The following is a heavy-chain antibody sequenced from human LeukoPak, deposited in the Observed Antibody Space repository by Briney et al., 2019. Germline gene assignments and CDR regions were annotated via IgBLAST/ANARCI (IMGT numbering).Heavy chain of an antibody. J-gene: IGHJ4*02. CDR3: ATPKSDDGAYPI. V-gene: IGHV4-39*01. Sequence: SETLSLTCSVSGDSVSAHPFYWAWIRQPPGKGLEWIASFYSSGTTYYNPSLKSRVAISVDTSKNELSLRLTSVTAADTANYYCATPKSDDGAYPIWGQGTLVTVSS. CDR2: FYSSGTT. CDR1: GDSVSAHPFY. D-gene: IGHD4/OR15-4a*01.